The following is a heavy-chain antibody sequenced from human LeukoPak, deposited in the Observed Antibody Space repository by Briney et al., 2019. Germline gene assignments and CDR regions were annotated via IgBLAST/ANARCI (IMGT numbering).Heavy chain of an antibody. J-gene: IGHJ4*02. CDR1: GFTVSSNY. CDR2: IYSGGST. D-gene: IGHD3-22*01. V-gene: IGHV3-53*01. CDR3: AIDSGGYYSVFDY. Sequence: GGSLRLSCAASGFTVSSNYMSWVRQAPGKGLEWVSVIYSGGSTYYADSVKGRFTISRDNSKNTLYLRMNSLRAEDTAVYYCAIDSGGYYSVFDYWGQGTLVTVSS.